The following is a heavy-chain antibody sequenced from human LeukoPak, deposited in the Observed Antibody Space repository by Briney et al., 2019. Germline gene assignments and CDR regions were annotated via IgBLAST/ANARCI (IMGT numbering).Heavy chain of an antibody. V-gene: IGHV1-2*06. Sequence: GASVKVSCKASGYTFTGDYMHWVRQAPGQGLEWMGRINPHSGGTNYAQKFQGRVTMTRDTSISTAYMELSRLRSDDTAVYYCARVPALIGGRYYFDYWGQGTLVTVSS. D-gene: IGHD2/OR15-2a*01. CDR2: INPHSGGT. J-gene: IGHJ4*02. CDR1: GYTFTGDY. CDR3: ARVPALIGGRYYFDY.